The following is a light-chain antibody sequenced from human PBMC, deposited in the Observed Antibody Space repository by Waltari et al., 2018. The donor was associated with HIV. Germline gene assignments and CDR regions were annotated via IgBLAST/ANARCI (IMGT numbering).Light chain of an antibody. CDR1: QSVATSY. CDR2: ATS. V-gene: IGKV3-20*01. J-gene: IGKJ1*01. Sequence: EIVLTQSPGPLSLSPGQGATLYCRSSQSVATSYLTWYQQRPGQAPRLLIYATSSRATGIPDRFSGSGSGTDFTLTISGLEPEDFAVYYCQQYAVSPRTFGPGTKV. CDR3: QQYAVSPRT.